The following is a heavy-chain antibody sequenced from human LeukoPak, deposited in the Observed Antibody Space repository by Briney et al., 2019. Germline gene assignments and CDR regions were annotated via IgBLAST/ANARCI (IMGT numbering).Heavy chain of an antibody. D-gene: IGHD7-27*01. V-gene: IGHV1-18*01. CDR2: ISAYNGNT. Sequence: ASVKVSCKASGYTFTSYGISWVRQAPGQGLEWMGWISAYNGNTNYAQKLQGRVTMTTDTSTSTAYMELRSLRSDDTAVYYCARLNWGYARYYFDYWGQGTLVTVSS. J-gene: IGHJ4*02. CDR3: ARLNWGYARYYFDY. CDR1: GYTFTSYG.